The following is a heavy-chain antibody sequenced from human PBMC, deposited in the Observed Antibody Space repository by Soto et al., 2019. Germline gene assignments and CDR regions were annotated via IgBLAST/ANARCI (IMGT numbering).Heavy chain of an antibody. Sequence: QVQLVQSGAEVKKPGASVKVSCKASGYTFTSYDINWVRQATGQGLEWMGWMNPNSGNTGYAQKFQGRVTMTRNTSISTAYMELSSLRSEDTAVYYCAREGGNCSGGSCYSNYYYYYMDVWGKGTSGTVAS. CDR2: MNPNSGNT. V-gene: IGHV1-8*01. J-gene: IGHJ6*03. CDR3: AREGGNCSGGSCYSNYYYYYMDV. D-gene: IGHD2-15*01. CDR1: GYTFTSYD.